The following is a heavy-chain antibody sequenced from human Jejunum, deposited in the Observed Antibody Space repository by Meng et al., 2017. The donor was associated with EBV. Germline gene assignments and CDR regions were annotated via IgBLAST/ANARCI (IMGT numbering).Heavy chain of an antibody. J-gene: IGHJ4*02. CDR1: GVTFSDYA. V-gene: IGHV3-23*01. Sequence: EWHRWDAGGALLIPWVSRILSCVDAGVTFSDYAIAWVRQAPRKGLEWVSTISNTGGNTHYADSGKGRFTLSRDNSKNTLYLQMNSLRAEDTAVYYCTKDVGVVLFDYWGQGTLVTVSS. CDR2: ISNTGGNT. D-gene: IGHD2-21*01. CDR3: TKDVGVVLFDY.